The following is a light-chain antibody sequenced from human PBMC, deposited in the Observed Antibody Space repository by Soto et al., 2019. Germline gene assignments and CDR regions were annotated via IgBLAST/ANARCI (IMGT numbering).Light chain of an antibody. J-gene: IGKJ4*01. CDR1: QSVSTNY. Sequence: EIVLTQSPGTLSLSPGDRATLSCRASQSVSTNYLAWYQQKPGRAPRLLLYGASSRAIGIPDRFSGSGSGTDFTLTISRLEPEDFAVYYCQQYDTSPPLTFGGGTKVEIK. V-gene: IGKV3-20*01. CDR3: QQYDTSPPLT. CDR2: GAS.